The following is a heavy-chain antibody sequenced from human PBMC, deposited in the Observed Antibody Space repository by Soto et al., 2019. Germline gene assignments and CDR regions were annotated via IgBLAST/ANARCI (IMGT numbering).Heavy chain of an antibody. D-gene: IGHD3-22*01. V-gene: IGHV3-30-3*01. Sequence: GGSLRLSCAASGFTFSSYAMHWVRQAPGKGLEWVAVISYDGSNKYYADSVKGRFTISRDNSKNTLYLQMNSLRAEDTAVYYCARDRVDYYDSSGYYLGAFDIWGQGTMVTVSS. CDR3: ARDRVDYYDSSGYYLGAFDI. J-gene: IGHJ3*02. CDR1: GFTFSSYA. CDR2: ISYDGSNK.